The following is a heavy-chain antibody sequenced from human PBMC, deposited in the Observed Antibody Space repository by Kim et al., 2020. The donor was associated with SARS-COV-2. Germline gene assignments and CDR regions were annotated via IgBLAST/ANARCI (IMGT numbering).Heavy chain of an antibody. CDR1: GYSFTSYW. J-gene: IGHJ5*02. CDR2: IYPDDSDT. D-gene: IGHD5-18*01. V-gene: IGHV5-51*01. Sequence: GESLKISCKASGYSFTSYWIGWVRQMPGKGLEWMGIIYPDDSDTRYSPSFQGQVTISVERSISAAYLQWSSLKASDTAIYYCARHTKYSRGGHWFDPWGQ. CDR3: ARHTKYSRGGHWFDP.